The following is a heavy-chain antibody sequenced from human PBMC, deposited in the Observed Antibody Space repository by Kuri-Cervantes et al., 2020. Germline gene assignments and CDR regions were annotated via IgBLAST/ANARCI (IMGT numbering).Heavy chain of an antibody. Sequence: GGSLRLSCKASGYTFTSYGISWVRQAPGQGLEWMGWISAYNGNTNYAQKLQGRVTMTTDTSTSTAYMELRSLRSDDTAVYYCATVSWHYDFWSGDYYYGMDVWGQGTTVTVSS. J-gene: IGHJ6*02. D-gene: IGHD3-3*01. CDR1: GYTFTSYG. CDR3: ATVSWHYDFWSGDYYYGMDV. V-gene: IGHV1-18*01. CDR2: ISAYNGNT.